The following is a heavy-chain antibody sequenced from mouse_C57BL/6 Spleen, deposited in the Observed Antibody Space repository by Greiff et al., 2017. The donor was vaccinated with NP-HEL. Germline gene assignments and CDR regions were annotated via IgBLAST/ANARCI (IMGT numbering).Heavy chain of an antibody. Sequence: HVQLKESGAELVRPGASVTLSCKASGYTFTDYEMHWVKQTPVHGLEWIGAIDPETGGTAYNQKFKGKAILTADKSSSTAYMELRSLTSEDSAVYYCTRGEAYYSSSYAMDYWGQGTSVTVSS. CDR3: TRGEAYYSSSYAMDY. V-gene: IGHV1-15*01. J-gene: IGHJ4*01. CDR1: GYTFTDYE. D-gene: IGHD2-5*01. CDR2: IDPETGGT.